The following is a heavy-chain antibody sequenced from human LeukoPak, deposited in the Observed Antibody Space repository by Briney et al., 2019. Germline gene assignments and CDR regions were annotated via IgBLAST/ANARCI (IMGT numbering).Heavy chain of an antibody. J-gene: IGHJ4*02. CDR1: GGSISSGGYY. CDR3: ARGTDGDLHPLDY. D-gene: IGHD4-17*01. V-gene: IGHV4-30-2*01. Sequence: PSETLSLTCTVSGGSISSGGYYWSWIRQPPGKGLEWIGYIYHSGSTYYNPSLKSRVTISVDRSKNQFSLKLSSVTAADTAVYYCARGTDGDLHPLDYWGQGTLVTVSS. CDR2: IYHSGST.